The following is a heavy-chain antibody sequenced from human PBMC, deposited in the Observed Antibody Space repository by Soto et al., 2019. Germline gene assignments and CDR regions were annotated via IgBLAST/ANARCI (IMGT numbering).Heavy chain of an antibody. D-gene: IGHD2-2*01. V-gene: IGHV1-46*01. J-gene: IGHJ3*02. Sequence: ASVNVSCKSSGYTFISLYIHWVRQAPGQGLEWMGIINPSGGSTTYAQKFQGRVTMTRDTSTSTVYMELSSLRSEDTAVYYCARGGSGSTSSPEAFDIWGQGTMVTVSS. CDR1: GYTFISLY. CDR3: ARGGSGSTSSPEAFDI. CDR2: INPSGGST.